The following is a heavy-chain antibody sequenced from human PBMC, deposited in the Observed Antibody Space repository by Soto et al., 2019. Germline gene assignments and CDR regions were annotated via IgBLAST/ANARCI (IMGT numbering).Heavy chain of an antibody. Sequence: GGSVRLSCAASGLTFSSYWMSWVRQAPGKGLEWVAYIKQDGSEKYYVDSVKGRFTISRDDAKTSLYLQMNSLRVEDTAVYYCARDRDGYSYGHDAFEIWGQGTMVTVSS. CDR2: IKQDGSEK. CDR1: GLTFSSYW. CDR3: ARDRDGYSYGHDAFEI. V-gene: IGHV3-7*01. J-gene: IGHJ3*02. D-gene: IGHD5-18*01.